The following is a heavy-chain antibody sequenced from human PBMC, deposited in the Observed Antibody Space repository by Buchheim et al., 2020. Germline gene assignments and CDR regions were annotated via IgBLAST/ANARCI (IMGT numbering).Heavy chain of an antibody. J-gene: IGHJ4*02. CDR3: ARDYITDNWFDY. Sequence: QVQLVESGGGLVKPGGSLRLSCEASGFTFSDYYMNWIRQAPGKGLEWISYISSRDGTIYYADSVKGRFTIPRDNAKNSLYLQMNSLRAEDTAMYFCARDYITDNWFDYWGQGTL. CDR2: ISSRDGTI. CDR1: GFTFSDYY. D-gene: IGHD3-10*01. V-gene: IGHV3-11*01.